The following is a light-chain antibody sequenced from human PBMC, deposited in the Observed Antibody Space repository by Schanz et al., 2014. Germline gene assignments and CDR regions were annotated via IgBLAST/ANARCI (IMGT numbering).Light chain of an antibody. CDR2: DAS. CDR1: QSIGTW. CDR3: LQHNSYPPT. J-gene: IGKJ1*01. V-gene: IGKV1-5*01. Sequence: DIPMTQSPSTLSASVGDRVTITCRASQSIGTWLAWYQQKPGKAPKLLIYDASSLESGVPSRFSGSGSGTEFTLTISSLQPEDFATYYCLQHNSYPPTFGQGTKVEIK.